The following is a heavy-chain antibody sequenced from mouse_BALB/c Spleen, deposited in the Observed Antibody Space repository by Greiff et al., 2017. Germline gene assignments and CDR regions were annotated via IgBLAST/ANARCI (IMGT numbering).Heavy chain of an antibody. CDR2: IYPYNGGT. J-gene: IGHJ3*01. Sequence: EVKLMESGPELVKPGASVKISCKASGYTFTDYNMHWVKQSHGKSLEWIGYIYPYNGGTGYNQKFKSKATLTVDNSSSTAYMELRSLTSEDSAVYYCARGDGYVFAYWGQGTLVTVSA. CDR1: GYTFTDYN. V-gene: IGHV1S29*02. D-gene: IGHD2-3*01. CDR3: ARGDGYVFAY.